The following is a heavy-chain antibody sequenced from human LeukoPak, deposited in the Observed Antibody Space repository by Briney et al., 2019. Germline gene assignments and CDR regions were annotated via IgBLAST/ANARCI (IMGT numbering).Heavy chain of an antibody. J-gene: IGHJ4*02. CDR2: ISGSGGST. CDR3: AKGLYYYDSSGITVD. V-gene: IGHV3-23*01. CDR1: GFTFSSYA. Sequence: AGGSLRLSCAASGFTFSSYAMSWVRQAPGKGLEWVSAISGSGGSTYYADSVKGRFTISRDNSKNTLYLQMNSLRAEDTAVYYCAKGLYYYDSSGITVDWGQGTLVTVSS. D-gene: IGHD3-22*01.